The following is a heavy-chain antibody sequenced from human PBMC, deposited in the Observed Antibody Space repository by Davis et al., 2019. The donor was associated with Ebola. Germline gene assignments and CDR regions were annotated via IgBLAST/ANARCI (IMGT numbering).Heavy chain of an antibody. Sequence: GESLKISCKGSGYTFTDYWVGWVRQMPGKGLEWMGIVYPGDSDTRYSPSFQGQVTISVDKSISTAYFEWRSLKASDTAMYYGARHVLGVLPGDNYYYGLDVWGQGTTVTVSS. CDR3: ARHVLGVLPGDNYYYGLDV. V-gene: IGHV5-51*01. CDR1: GYTFTDYW. J-gene: IGHJ6*02. CDR2: VYPGDSDT. D-gene: IGHD3-16*01.